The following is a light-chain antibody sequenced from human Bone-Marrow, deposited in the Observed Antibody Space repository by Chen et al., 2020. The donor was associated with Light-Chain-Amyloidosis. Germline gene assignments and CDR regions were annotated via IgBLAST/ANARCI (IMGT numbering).Light chain of an antibody. J-gene: IGKJ2*01. Sequence: DIQLTQSPSTLSASVGDRVTITCRASRGLNTWLAWYQQKPGRALKLLIYDVSTLQSGVPSRFSGSGSGTEFSLTISSLQPEDFATYFCQQFYGHPYTFGQGTKLEIK. CDR1: RGLNTW. CDR2: DVS. V-gene: IGKV1-5*01. CDR3: QQFYGHPYT.